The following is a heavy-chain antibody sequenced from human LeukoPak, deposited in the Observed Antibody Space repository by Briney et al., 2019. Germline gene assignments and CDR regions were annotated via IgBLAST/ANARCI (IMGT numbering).Heavy chain of an antibody. CDR2: VKGDGRTT. V-gene: IGHV3-74*01. D-gene: IGHD5-18*01. CDR1: GLTFSYFW. J-gene: IGHJ4*02. CDR3: ATGHSYGYDY. Sequence: GGALRLSCAGSGLTFSYFWMHWVRQPPGKGLVWVALVKGDGRTTIYADSVKGRITISRDHAKNTLYLQMKSLRADNSGVYYCATGHSYGYDYGGKGVLVTVSS.